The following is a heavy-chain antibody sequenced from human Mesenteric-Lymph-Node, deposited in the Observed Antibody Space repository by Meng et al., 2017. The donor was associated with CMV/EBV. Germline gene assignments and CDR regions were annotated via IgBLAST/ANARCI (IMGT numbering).Heavy chain of an antibody. V-gene: IGHV3-21*01. CDR2: ISSSSSYI. CDR3: ARGTPLLR. Sequence: EVQLVEPGGGLVKPWGSLRLSCAASVFTFSSYSMNWVRQAPGKGLEWVSSISSSSSYIYYADSVKGRFTISRDNAKNSLYLQMNSLRAEDTAVYYCARGTPLLRWGQGTLVTVSS. CDR1: VFTFSSYS. J-gene: IGHJ4*02. D-gene: IGHD3-22*01.